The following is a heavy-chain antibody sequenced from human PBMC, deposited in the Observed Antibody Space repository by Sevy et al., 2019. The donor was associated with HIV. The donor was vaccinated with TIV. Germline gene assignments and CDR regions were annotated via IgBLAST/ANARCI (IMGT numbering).Heavy chain of an antibody. CDR3: ATDRDGSGSSGGYGMVV. V-gene: IGHV3-21*01. D-gene: IGHD3-10*01. Sequence: GGSLRLSCVASGFTFSIYSMNWVRQAPGKGLEWVSSISSSSNFIYYADSVKGRFIISRDNAKNLLYLQMSSLRAEDTAVYYCATDRDGSGSSGGYGMVVWGQGTTVTLSS. CDR2: ISSSSNFI. J-gene: IGHJ6*02. CDR1: GFTFSIYS.